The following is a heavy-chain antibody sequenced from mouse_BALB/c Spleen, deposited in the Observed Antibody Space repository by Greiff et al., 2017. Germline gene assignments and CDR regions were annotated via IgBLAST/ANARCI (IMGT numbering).Heavy chain of an antibody. D-gene: IGHD1-1*01. CDR3: NAWAGSRGAY. V-gene: IGHV14-4*02. Sequence: VQLQQSGAELVRSGASVKLSCTASGFNIKDYYMHWVKQRPEQGLEWIGWIDPENGDTEYAPKFQGKATMTADTSSNTAYLQLSSLTSEDTAVYYCNAWAGSRGAYWGQGTLVTVS. CDR1: GFNIKDYY. CDR2: IDPENGDT. J-gene: IGHJ3*01.